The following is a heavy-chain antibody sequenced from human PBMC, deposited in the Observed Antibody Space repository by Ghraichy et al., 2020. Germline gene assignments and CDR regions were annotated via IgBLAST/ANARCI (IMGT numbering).Heavy chain of an antibody. D-gene: IGHD6-19*01. J-gene: IGHJ4*02. CDR3: ARDPNSGWYRGVFDY. V-gene: IGHV3-30-3*01. CDR2: ISYDGSNK. Sequence: SLNISCAASGFTFSSYAMHWVRQAPGKGLEWVAVISYDGSNKYYADSVKGRFTISRDNSKNTLYLQMNSLRAEDTAVYYCARDPNSGWYRGVFDYWGQGTLVTVSS. CDR1: GFTFSSYA.